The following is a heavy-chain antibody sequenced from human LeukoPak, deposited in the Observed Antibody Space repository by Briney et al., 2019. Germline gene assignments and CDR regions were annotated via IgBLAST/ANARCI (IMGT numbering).Heavy chain of an antibody. CDR3: AKSGGYGLIDY. D-gene: IGHD1-26*01. Sequence: SETLSLTCTVSGGSFSSSSYYWGWIRQPPGKGLEWIGNIYYSGSTYYNASLQSRVTISIDMSKNEFSLRLNSVTAADTAMYYCAKSGGYGLIDYWGQGTLVTVSS. CDR1: GGSFSSSSYY. CDR2: IYYSGST. V-gene: IGHV4-39*01. J-gene: IGHJ4*02.